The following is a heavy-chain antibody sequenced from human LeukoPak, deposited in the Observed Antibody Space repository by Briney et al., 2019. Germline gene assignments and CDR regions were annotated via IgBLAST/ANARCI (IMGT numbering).Heavy chain of an antibody. CDR2: ISAYNGNT. J-gene: IGHJ6*04. D-gene: IGHD3-10*01. Sequence: ASVKVSCNASGYTFTSYATSWVRQAPGQGLEWMGWISAYNGNTNYAQKRQGRVTTTTDTSTSTAYWELRSLRSDDTAVYYCARDQQNLWFGELLALKFYYYGMDVWGKGTTVTVSS. V-gene: IGHV1-18*04. CDR3: ARDQQNLWFGELLALKFYYYGMDV. CDR1: GYTFTSYA.